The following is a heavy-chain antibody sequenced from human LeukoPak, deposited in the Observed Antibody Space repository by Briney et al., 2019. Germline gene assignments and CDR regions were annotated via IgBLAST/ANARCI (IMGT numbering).Heavy chain of an antibody. D-gene: IGHD3-3*01. CDR1: GGSFSGYS. J-gene: IGHJ4*02. CDR2: ITHSGST. CDR3: ARTTYDRPRVISD. V-gene: IGHV4-34*01. Sequence: SETLSLTCGVNGGSFSGYSWTWIRQPPGKGLEWIGEITHSGSTNYNPSVKSRVTISVDSSKKQFSLNLNSLTVADTAIYYCARTTYDRPRVISDWSRGALVTV.